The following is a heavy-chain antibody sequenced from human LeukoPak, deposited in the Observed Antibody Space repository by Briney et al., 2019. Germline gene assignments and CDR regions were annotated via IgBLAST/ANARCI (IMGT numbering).Heavy chain of an antibody. J-gene: IGHJ5*02. CDR1: GFTFSNYE. CDR3: ARGLASSNWPHWFDP. V-gene: IGHV3-48*03. Sequence: GGSLRLSCAASGFTFSNYEMNWVRQAPGKGLEWVSYISAIDSTTYYADSVKGRFTISRDNAKNSLYLQMNSLRVEDTAVYHCARGLASSNWPHWFDPWGQGTLVSVSS. D-gene: IGHD6-13*01. CDR2: ISAIDSTT.